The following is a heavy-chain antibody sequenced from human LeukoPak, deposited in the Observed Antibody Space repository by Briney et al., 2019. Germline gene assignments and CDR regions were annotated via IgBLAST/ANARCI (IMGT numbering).Heavy chain of an antibody. Sequence: SETLSLTCTVSGASITTSTTYYWGWIRQPPGKGLEWLGSIYYDGSTYYNVSLKSRVTISVDTSKNHFSLKVNSVTAADTAVYYCARRYERWSSWYGGFDYWGQGTLVTVSS. CDR2: IYYDGST. V-gene: IGHV4-39*02. D-gene: IGHD6-13*01. CDR3: ARRYERWSSWYGGFDY. J-gene: IGHJ4*02. CDR1: GASITTSTTYY.